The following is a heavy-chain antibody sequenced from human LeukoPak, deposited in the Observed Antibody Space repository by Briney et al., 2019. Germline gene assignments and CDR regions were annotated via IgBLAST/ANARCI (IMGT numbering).Heavy chain of an antibody. D-gene: IGHD3-3*01. Sequence: GGSLRLSCAASGFTFSSYAMHWVRQAPGKGLEYVSAISSNGGSTYYANSVKGRFTISRDNSKNTLYLQMGSRRAEDMAVYYCAREGYYDFWSGPLPLDYWGQGTLVTVSS. CDR1: GFTFSSYA. J-gene: IGHJ4*02. V-gene: IGHV3-64*01. CDR3: AREGYYDFWSGPLPLDY. CDR2: ISSNGGST.